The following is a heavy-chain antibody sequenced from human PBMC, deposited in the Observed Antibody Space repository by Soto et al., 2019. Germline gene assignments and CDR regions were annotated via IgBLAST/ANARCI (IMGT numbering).Heavy chain of an antibody. CDR1: GDSVSSNSAA. CDR2: TYYRSKWYN. D-gene: IGHD3-10*01. J-gene: IGHJ6*02. V-gene: IGHV6-1*01. Sequence: SQTLSLTCAISGDSVSSNSAAWNWIRQSPSRGLEWLGRTYYRSKWYNDYAVSVKSRITINPDTSKNQFSLQLNSVTPEDTAVYYCARVLDYGSGSYFYYYYGMDVWGQGTTVTVSS. CDR3: ARVLDYGSGSYFYYYYGMDV.